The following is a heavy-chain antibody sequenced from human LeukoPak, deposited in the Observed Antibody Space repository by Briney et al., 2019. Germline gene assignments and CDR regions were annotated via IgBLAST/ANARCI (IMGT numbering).Heavy chain of an antibody. V-gene: IGHV3-23*01. Sequence: GGTLRLSCAASGFTFSSYGMSWVRQAPGKGLEWVSAISGSGGSTYYADSVKGRFTISRDNSKNTLYLQMNSLRAEDTAVYYCAKAAKIVVVPAANDYWGQGTLVTVSS. CDR3: AKAAKIVVVPAANDY. J-gene: IGHJ4*02. CDR2: ISGSGGST. D-gene: IGHD2-2*01. CDR1: GFTFSSYG.